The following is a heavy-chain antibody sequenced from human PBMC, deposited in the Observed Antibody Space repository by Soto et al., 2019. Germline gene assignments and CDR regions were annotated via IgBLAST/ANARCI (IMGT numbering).Heavy chain of an antibody. V-gene: IGHV4-31*03. CDR2: IYYSGST. CDR3: ARAYSSGYWDY. J-gene: IGHJ4*02. Sequence: QVQLQEWGRGLVKPSQTLSLTCTVSGASISSRGFYWTWIRQPPGKGLEWIGYIYYSGSTYYNPSIKSRVTISPDTSKTQFSLKLDSVTAADTAVYYCARAYSSGYWDYWGQGTLVTVSS. CDR1: GASISSRGFY. D-gene: IGHD6-13*01.